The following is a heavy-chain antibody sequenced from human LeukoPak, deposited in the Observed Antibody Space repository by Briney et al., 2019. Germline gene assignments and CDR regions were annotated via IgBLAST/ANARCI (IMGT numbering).Heavy chain of an antibody. CDR2: INHSGST. CDR3: ARVKRNLKNCSGGSCYSGRFDY. Sequence: PSETLSLTCAVYGGSFSGYYWSWIRQPPGKGLEWIGEINHSGSTNYNPSLKSRVTISVDTSKNQFSPKLSSVTAADTAVYYCARVKRNLKNCSGGSCYSGRFDYWGQGTLVTVSS. CDR1: GGSFSGYY. J-gene: IGHJ4*02. V-gene: IGHV4-34*01. D-gene: IGHD2-15*01.